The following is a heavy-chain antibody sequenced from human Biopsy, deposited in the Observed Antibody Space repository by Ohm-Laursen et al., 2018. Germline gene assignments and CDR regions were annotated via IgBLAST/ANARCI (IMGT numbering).Heavy chain of an antibody. V-gene: IGHV3-11*01. CDR1: GFTFRDYY. CDR3: ARPPWGHAYGYYNGMDP. Sequence: SLRLSCSASGFTFRDYYMIWIRQPPGKGLEWVSYITNSGGTVYYEDSVKGRFTVSRDNAKNSLYLQMDRLRAEDTAVYYCARPPWGHAYGYYNGMDPWGQRTLVTVSS. J-gene: IGHJ5*02. CDR2: ITNSGGTV. D-gene: IGHD5-18*01.